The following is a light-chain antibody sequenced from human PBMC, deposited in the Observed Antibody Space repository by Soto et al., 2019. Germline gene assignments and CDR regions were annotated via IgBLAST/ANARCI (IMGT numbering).Light chain of an antibody. J-gene: IGLJ1*01. CDR3: CAYGGSSTYV. CDR1: RRDVGRYSL. CDR2: EAS. V-gene: IGLV2-23*01. Sequence: QSALTQPASVSGSPGQSITISCTGTRRDVGRYSLVSWYQQHPGKAPKLMIYEASKRPSGVSNRFSGSRSDNTASLTISGLQVEDEADYYCCAYGGSSTYVLGTGTKLTVL.